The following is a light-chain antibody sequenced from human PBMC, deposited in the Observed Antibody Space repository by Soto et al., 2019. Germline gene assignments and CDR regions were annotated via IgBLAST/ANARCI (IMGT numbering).Light chain of an antibody. CDR3: QQYSAWPLT. CDR2: SAS. J-gene: IGKJ4*01. Sequence: EIVMTQSPATLSVYPGERATLFCRASQSVRSNFLAWYQQKPGQAPRLLIYSASTRATDIPARFSGSGSGTEFTLTISSLQSEDFAVYYCQQYSAWPLTFGGGTKVEIK. CDR1: QSVRSN. V-gene: IGKV3-15*01.